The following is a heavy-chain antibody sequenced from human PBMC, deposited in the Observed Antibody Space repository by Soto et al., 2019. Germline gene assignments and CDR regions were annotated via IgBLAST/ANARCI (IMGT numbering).Heavy chain of an antibody. CDR2: ISVSGDRT. CDR3: AREYTAWPLAYGLDV. CDR1: GFTFSSYA. D-gene: IGHD2-2*02. V-gene: IGHV3-23*01. Sequence: PGGSLRLSCAASGFTFSSYAMCWVRQAPGKGLEWVSSISVSGDRTFYADSVKGRFTISRDNAKNSVSLQMNSLRAEDTAAYYCAREYTAWPLAYGLDVWGQGTTVTVSS. J-gene: IGHJ6*02.